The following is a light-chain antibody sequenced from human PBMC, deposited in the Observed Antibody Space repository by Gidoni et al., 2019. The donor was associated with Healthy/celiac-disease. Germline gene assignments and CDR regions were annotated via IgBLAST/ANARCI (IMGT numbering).Light chain of an antibody. CDR1: PSVSSSY. CDR2: GAS. CDR3: QQYGSSPT. J-gene: IGKJ2*01. Sequence: ELVLTQSPGNLSLSPGERATLSCRASPSVSSSYLAWYQQKPGQAPRLLIYGASSRATGIPDRFSGSGSGTDFTLTISRLDPEDFAVYYCQQYGSSPTFGQGTKLEIK. V-gene: IGKV3-20*01.